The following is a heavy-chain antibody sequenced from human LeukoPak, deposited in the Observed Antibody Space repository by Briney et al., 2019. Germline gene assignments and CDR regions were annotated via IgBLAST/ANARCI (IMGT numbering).Heavy chain of an antibody. CDR3: ARHALHCSSTSCYASYYMDV. CDR1: GGSISSYY. CDR2: IYYSGST. J-gene: IGHJ6*03. Sequence: SETLSLTCTVSGGSISSYYWSWTRQPPGKGLEWIGYIYYSGSTNYNPSLKSRLTISVDTSKNQFSLKLSSVTAADTAVYYCARHALHCSSTSCYASYYMDVWGKGTTVTVSS. D-gene: IGHD2-2*01. V-gene: IGHV4-59*08.